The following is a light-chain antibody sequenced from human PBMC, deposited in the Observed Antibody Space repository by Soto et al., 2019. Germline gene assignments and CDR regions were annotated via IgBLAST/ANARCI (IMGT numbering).Light chain of an antibody. Sequence: EIVMTQSPDILSVSPGEGATLSCRASQNVRTKLAWYQQKAGQAPRLLIYGSSTRATGIPDRFSVSGSGTDFTLTISRLEPEDFAVYYCQQYGPSPRTFGQGTKVEVK. J-gene: IGKJ1*01. CDR2: GSS. CDR1: QNVRTK. V-gene: IGKV3-20*01. CDR3: QQYGPSPRT.